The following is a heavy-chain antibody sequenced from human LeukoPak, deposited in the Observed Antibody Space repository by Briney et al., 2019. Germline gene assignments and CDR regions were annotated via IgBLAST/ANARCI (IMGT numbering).Heavy chain of an antibody. J-gene: IGHJ3*02. Sequence: SETLSLICTVSGYSISSGYYWGWIRPPPGKGLEWIGSIYHSGSTYYNPSLKSRVTISVDTSKNQFSLKLSSVTAADTAVYYCARDSSGYLAHDAFDIWGQGTMVTVSS. CDR1: GYSISSGYY. D-gene: IGHD3-22*01. V-gene: IGHV4-38-2*02. CDR3: ARDSSGYLAHDAFDI. CDR2: IYHSGST.